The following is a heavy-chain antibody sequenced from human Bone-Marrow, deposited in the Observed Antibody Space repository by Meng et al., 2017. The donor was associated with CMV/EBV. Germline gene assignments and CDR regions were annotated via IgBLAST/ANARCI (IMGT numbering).Heavy chain of an antibody. D-gene: IGHD3-3*01. V-gene: IGHV3-30*04. J-gene: IGHJ6*02. CDR2: ISYDGSNK. CDR1: GFTFSSYA. CDR3: ARDRGPFWSGYYTIQVWGMDV. Sequence: GGSLRLSCAASGFTFSSYAMHWVRQAPGKGLEWVAVISYDGSNKYYADSVKGRFTISRDNSKNTLYLQMNSLRAEGTAVYYCARDRGPFWSGYYTIQVWGMDVWGQGTTVTVSS.